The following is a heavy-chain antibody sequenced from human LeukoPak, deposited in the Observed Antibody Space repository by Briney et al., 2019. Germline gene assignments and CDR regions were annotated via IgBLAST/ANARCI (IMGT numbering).Heavy chain of an antibody. Sequence: PGGSLRLSCAASGFTFSSYSMNWVRQAPGKGLEWVSSISSSSSYIYYADSVKGRFTISRDNAKNSLYLQMNSLRAEDTAVYYCARDEGLGKSDYTLYGMDVWGQGTTVTVSS. J-gene: IGHJ6*02. CDR3: ARDEGLGKSDYTLYGMDV. D-gene: IGHD4-11*01. CDR2: ISSSSSYI. V-gene: IGHV3-21*01. CDR1: GFTFSSYS.